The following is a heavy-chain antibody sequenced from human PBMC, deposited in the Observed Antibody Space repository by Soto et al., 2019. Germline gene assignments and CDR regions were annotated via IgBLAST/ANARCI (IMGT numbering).Heavy chain of an antibody. J-gene: IGHJ4*02. CDR2: MNAGVGNT. Sequence: HVGLVQSGADVQKPGASVTISCKASGYTFTDYALHWVRQAPGQRLEWMGWMNAGVGNTLYSQKFQGRITITRDTSASTAYMELNSLKSEDTAIYYCARDTGYTFGSLNYWGPGTLVTVSS. CDR3: ARDTGYTFGSLNY. V-gene: IGHV1-3*01. D-gene: IGHD5-18*01. CDR1: GYTFTDYA.